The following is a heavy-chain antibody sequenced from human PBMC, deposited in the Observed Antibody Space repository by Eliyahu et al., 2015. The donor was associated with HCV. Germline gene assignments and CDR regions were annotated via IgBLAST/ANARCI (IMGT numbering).Heavy chain of an antibody. CDR2: ISWNSGGI. V-gene: IGHV3-9*01. D-gene: IGHD3-3*01. J-gene: IGHJ4*02. Sequence: LEWVAGISWNSGGIGYVDSVKGRFTVSRDNAKNSLYLHMNSLETEDPALYYFVKNFFGYEGSGYPDNWGQGTQVTVSS. CDR3: VKNFFGYEGSGYPDN.